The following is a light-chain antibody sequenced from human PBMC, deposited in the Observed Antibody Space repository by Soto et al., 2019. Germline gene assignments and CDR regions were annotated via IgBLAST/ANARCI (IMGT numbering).Light chain of an antibody. V-gene: IGLV2-14*01. CDR2: EVS. CDR1: SSDVGGYDY. CDR3: SSYTISSTYV. Sequence: QSALTEPASVSGSPGQSITISCTGTSSDVGGYDYVSWCQQYPGKAPKLMIYEVSNRPSGVSNRFSGSKSGNTASLTISGLQAEDEADYYCSSYTISSTYVFGTGTKVTVL. J-gene: IGLJ1*01.